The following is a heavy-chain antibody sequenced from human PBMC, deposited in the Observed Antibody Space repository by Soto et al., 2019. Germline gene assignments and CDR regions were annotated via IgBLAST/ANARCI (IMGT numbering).Heavy chain of an antibody. CDR2: ISGFNGNT. D-gene: IGHD3-16*01. J-gene: IGHJ4*02. CDR1: GYTFNFYG. Sequence: ASVKVSCKASGYTFNFYGITWVRQAPGQGLGWMGWISGFNGNTNYAADLQGRVTMTTDTSTSTAYMELRGLRSDDTAVYYCARIGVSSGHESPDFDSWGQGTLVTVSS. V-gene: IGHV1-18*01. CDR3: ARIGVSSGHESPDFDS.